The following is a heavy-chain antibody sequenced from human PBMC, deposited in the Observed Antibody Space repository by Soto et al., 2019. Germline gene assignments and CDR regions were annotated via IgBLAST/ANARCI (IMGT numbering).Heavy chain of an antibody. Sequence: GASVKVSCKASGGTFSSYAISWVRQAPGQGLEWMGGIIPIFGTANYAQKFQGRVTITADKSTSTAYMELSSLRSEDTAVYYCARDGRDDFWTGWGMDVWGQGTTVTAP. CDR2: IIPIFGTA. D-gene: IGHD3-3*01. CDR3: ARDGRDDFWTGWGMDV. J-gene: IGHJ6*02. V-gene: IGHV1-69*06. CDR1: GGTFSSYA.